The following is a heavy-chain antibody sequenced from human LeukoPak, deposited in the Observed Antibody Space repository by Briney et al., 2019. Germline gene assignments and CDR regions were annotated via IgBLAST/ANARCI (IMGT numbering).Heavy chain of an antibody. D-gene: IGHD3-9*01. CDR3: ARDGVRYFDWLSHFDAFDI. J-gene: IGHJ3*02. CDR1: GFTVSSNY. V-gene: IGHV3-66*01. Sequence: GGSLRLSCAASGFTVSSNYMSWVRQAPGKGLEWVSVIYSGGSTYYADSVKGRFTISRDNSKNTLYLQMNSLRAEDTAVYYCARDGVRYFDWLSHFDAFDIWGQGTMVTVSS. CDR2: IYSGGST.